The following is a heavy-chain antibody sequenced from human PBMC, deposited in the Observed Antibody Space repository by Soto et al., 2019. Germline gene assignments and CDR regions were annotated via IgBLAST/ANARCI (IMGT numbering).Heavy chain of an antibody. CDR3: ARVHLGDYGDLLYFDY. J-gene: IGHJ4*02. CDR2: INHSGST. Sequence: NPSETLSLTCAVYGGSFSGYYWSWIRQPPGKGLEWIGEINHSGSTNYNPSLKSRVTISVDTSKNQFSLKLSSVTAADTAVYYCARVHLGDYGDLLYFDYWGQGTLVTVSS. V-gene: IGHV4-34*01. D-gene: IGHD4-17*01. CDR1: GGSFSGYY.